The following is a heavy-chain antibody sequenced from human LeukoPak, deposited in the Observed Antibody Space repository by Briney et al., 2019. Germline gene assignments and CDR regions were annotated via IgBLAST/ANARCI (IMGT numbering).Heavy chain of an antibody. J-gene: IGHJ6*02. CDR1: GFTFSSYA. D-gene: IGHD2-2*01. Sequence: GGSLRLSCAASGFTFSSYAMHWVRQAPGKGLEWEAVISYDGRNKYYADSVKGPLTISRDNSKNTLYLQMNSLRAEDTAVYYCAGAPDIVVVPAALNYYYYYGMDVWGQGTTVTVSS. CDR2: ISYDGRNK. V-gene: IGHV3-30*04. CDR3: AGAPDIVVVPAALNYYYYYGMDV.